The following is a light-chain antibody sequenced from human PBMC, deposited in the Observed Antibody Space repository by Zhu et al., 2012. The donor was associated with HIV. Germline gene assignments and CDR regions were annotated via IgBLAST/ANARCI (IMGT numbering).Light chain of an antibody. CDR2: GAS. V-gene: IGKV3-20*01. CDR3: QHYGDSRYT. J-gene: IGKJ2*01. CDR1: QSITSSY. Sequence: PGGRATLSCRASQSITSSYLAWYQQRPGQAPRLLVYGASSRATGIPDKFRGSGSGTDFTLTITRLEPEDFAVYYCQHYGDSRYTFGQGTKLEIK.